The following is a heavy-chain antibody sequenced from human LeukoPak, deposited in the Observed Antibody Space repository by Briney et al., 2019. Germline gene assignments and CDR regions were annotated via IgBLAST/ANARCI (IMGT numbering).Heavy chain of an antibody. D-gene: IGHD3-10*01. CDR1: GGSISSYS. CDR2: IYSSGNT. J-gene: IGHJ4*02. CDR3: ARRCGSGDYFDY. Sequence: PSETLSLTCTVSGGSISSYSWSWIRQPPGKGLEWIAYIYSSGNTNYNPSLKSRVTISVDTSKNQFSLNLSSVTAADTAVYYCARRCGSGDYFDYWGQGTLATVSS. V-gene: IGHV4-59*01.